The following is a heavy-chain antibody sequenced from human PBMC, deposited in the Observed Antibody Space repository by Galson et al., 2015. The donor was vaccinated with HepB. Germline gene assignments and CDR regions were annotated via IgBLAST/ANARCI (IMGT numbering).Heavy chain of an antibody. CDR1: GFTFDDYA. Sequence: SLRLSCAASGFTFDDYAMHWARQAPGKGLEWVSGISWNSGSIGYADSVQGRFTISRDNAKNSLYLQMNSLRAEDTALYYCAKGHYDFWSGYYNRGWYFDLWGRGTLVTVSS. CDR2: ISWNSGSI. J-gene: IGHJ2*01. V-gene: IGHV3-9*01. CDR3: AKGHYDFWSGYYNRGWYFDL. D-gene: IGHD3-3*01.